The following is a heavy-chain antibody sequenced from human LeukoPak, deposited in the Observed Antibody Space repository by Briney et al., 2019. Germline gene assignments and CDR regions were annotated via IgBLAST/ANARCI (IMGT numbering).Heavy chain of an antibody. D-gene: IGHD2-2*01. J-gene: IGHJ5*02. CDR2: ISSSGSTI. CDR1: GFTFSSYE. V-gene: IGHV3-48*03. CDR3: ARFVVVPAARRGWFDP. Sequence: GGSLRFSCAASGFTFSSYEMNWVRQAPGKGLEWVSYISSSGSTIYYADSVKGRFTISRDYAKNSLYLQMNSLRAEDTAVYYCARFVVVPAARRGWFDPWGQGTLVTVSS.